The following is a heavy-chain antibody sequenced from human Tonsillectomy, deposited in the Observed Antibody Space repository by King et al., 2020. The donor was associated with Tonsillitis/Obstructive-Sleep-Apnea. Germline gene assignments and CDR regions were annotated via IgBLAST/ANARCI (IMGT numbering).Heavy chain of an antibody. V-gene: IGHV1-46*03. J-gene: IGHJ6*02. CDR2: LNPSGGST. CDR3: ARDCSSISCLYYYGMDV. Sequence: SGAEVKKPGASVKVSCLASGYTFTSYYMHCVRQAPGQGLEWMGILNPSGGSTSYAQKFQGRVTLTRDTSTSTVYMELSSLISEDTAVYYCARDCSSISCLYYYGMDVGGQGTTVTVS. CDR1: GYTFTSYY. D-gene: IGHD2-2*01.